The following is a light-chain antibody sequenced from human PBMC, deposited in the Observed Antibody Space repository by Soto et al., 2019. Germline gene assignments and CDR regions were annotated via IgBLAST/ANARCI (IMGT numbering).Light chain of an antibody. V-gene: IGKV3-20*01. CDR3: QQYGSSPAT. CDR2: GAS. J-gene: IGKJ1*01. CDR1: QSVSNNY. Sequence: IVLTQSPGTLSLSPGERATLSCRASQSVSNNYLAWYQQKPGQAPRLLIYGASNRATGIPDRFSGSGSGTDFTLSVSRLEPEDFAVYFCQQYGSSPATFGQGTKVDIK.